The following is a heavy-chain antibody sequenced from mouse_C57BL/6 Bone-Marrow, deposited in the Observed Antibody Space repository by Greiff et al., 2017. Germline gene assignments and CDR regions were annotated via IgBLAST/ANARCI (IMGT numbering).Heavy chain of an antibody. Sequence: EVQRVESGGDLVKPGGSLKLSCAASGFTFSSYGMSWVRQTPDKRLEWVATISSGGSYTYYPDSVKGRFTISRDNAKNTLDLQMSSLKSEDTAMYYCARRGDGRDWYFDVWGTGTTVTVSS. CDR3: ARRGDGRDWYFDV. V-gene: IGHV5-6*01. J-gene: IGHJ1*03. CDR1: GFTFSSYG. CDR2: ISSGGSYT.